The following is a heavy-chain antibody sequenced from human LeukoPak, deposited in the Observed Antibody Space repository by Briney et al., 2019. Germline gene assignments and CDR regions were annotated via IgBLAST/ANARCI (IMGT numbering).Heavy chain of an antibody. CDR2: IIDSGNSI. CDR3: AKDPIFSGSYGVFDY. J-gene: IGHJ4*02. CDR1: GFTFRTYA. V-gene: IGHV3-23*01. Sequence: PGGSLRLSCAASGFTFRTYAMSWVRQAPGKGLEWVSTIIDSGNSIYYADSAEGRFTISRDNSKNTLYLQMNSLRAGDTAVYYCAKDPIFSGSYGVFDYWGLGTLVTVSS. D-gene: IGHD1-26*01.